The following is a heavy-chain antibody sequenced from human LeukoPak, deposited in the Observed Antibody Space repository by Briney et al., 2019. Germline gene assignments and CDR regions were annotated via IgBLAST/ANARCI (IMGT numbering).Heavy chain of an antibody. D-gene: IGHD2-15*01. Sequence: SETLSLTCIVSGGSISTYYWSWVRQPPGKGLEWIGYDYYSGTTINNPSLQSRVTITADTPKNRMSLKLTSVTAADTAVYYCARHGGSYNFDSWGQGTLVTVSS. J-gene: IGHJ4*02. V-gene: IGHV4-59*08. CDR3: ARHGGSYNFDS. CDR2: DYYSGTT. CDR1: GGSISTYY.